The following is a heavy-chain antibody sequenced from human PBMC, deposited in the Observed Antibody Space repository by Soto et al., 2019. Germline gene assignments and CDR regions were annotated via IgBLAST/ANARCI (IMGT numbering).Heavy chain of an antibody. CDR1: GGSISEKY. D-gene: IGHD6-13*01. V-gene: IGHV4-4*07. Sequence: SETLSLTCIVSGGSISEKYWNWVRQPPGKGLEWIGLIFANGHTDYNPSLKSRVTMSVDASKNQFSLRLTSMTAADTAVYYCVASLAASGLNWLDPWGRGSLVTVSS. CDR3: VASLAASGLNWLDP. J-gene: IGHJ5*02. CDR2: IFANGHT.